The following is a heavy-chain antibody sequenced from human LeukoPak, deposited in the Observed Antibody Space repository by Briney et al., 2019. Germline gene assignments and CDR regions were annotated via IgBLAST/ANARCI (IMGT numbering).Heavy chain of an antibody. CDR2: IYRGGSK. CDR1: GLNVSTNN. CDR3: ARGYSSADY. V-gene: IGHV3-53*01. J-gene: IGHJ4*02. D-gene: IGHD5-18*01. Sequence: GGSPRLSCAASGLNVSTNNMNWVRQAPGKGLEWVSVIYRGGSKLNANSVKGRFTISRDSSRNTLFLQMNSLRAEDTAVYYCARGYSSADYWGQGTLVTVSS.